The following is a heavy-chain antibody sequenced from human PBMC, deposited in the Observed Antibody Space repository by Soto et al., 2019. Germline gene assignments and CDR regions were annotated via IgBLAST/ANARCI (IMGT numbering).Heavy chain of an antibody. CDR3: ARPYEGGYSSNHHYYYALDV. Sequence: QVQLVQSGAEVKKPGSSVKVSCKISGGTFSRYSISCVRQAPGQGLEWMGGSVPIFGTRNYAQKFQDRVTITTDESATKAHMELSNLRSEDTAVYYCARPYEGGYSSNHHYYYALDVWGQGTAVTVSS. J-gene: IGHJ6*02. V-gene: IGHV1-69*01. CDR2: SVPIFGTR. D-gene: IGHD3-22*01. CDR1: GGTFSRYS.